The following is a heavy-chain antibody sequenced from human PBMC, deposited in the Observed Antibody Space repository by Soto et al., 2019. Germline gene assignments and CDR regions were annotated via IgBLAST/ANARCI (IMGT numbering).Heavy chain of an antibody. Sequence: GGSLRLSCAASGFTFSNAWMNWVRQAPGKGLEWVGRIKSKTDGGTTDYAAPVKGRFTISRDDSKNTLYLQMNSLKTEDTTVYYCTTDVMKLLWFGKDAFDIWGQGTMVTVSS. J-gene: IGHJ3*02. CDR3: TTDVMKLLWFGKDAFDI. CDR1: GFTFSNAW. V-gene: IGHV3-15*07. D-gene: IGHD3-10*01. CDR2: IKSKTDGGTT.